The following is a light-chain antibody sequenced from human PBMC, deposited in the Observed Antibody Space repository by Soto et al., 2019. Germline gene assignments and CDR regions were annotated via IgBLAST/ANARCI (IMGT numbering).Light chain of an antibody. J-gene: IGKJ1*01. CDR2: NAV. V-gene: IGKV3-20*01. CDR1: QSVSGTS. Sequence: LLTQSPGTLSLSPGDRATLSCRASQSVSGTSLAWYLQKPGQAPRLLIYNAVSRAAGIPDRFSGSGSGTDFSLTINRLEPDDFAVYYCQLYGTSPLTFGQGTKVDIK. CDR3: QLYGTSPLT.